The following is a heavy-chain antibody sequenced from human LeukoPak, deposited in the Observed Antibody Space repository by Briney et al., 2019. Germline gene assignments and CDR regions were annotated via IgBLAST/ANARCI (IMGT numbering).Heavy chain of an antibody. Sequence: GGSLRLSRVAPGVTSSSYAMSWVRPAPGKGLEWVSTINVRGDRTYYAESVKGQFHIPRDNSKNTLYLQMNSLRAEDTAVYHCAKAMVGATLHALDIWGEGTMLTVSS. D-gene: IGHD1-26*01. J-gene: IGHJ3*02. CDR3: AKAMVGATLHALDI. CDR2: INVRGDRT. CDR1: GVTSSSYA. V-gene: IGHV3-23*01.